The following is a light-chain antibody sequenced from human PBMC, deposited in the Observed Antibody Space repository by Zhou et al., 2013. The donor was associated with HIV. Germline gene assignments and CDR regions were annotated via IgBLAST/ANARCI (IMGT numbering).Light chain of an antibody. CDR2: GTS. CDR3: QHYGSSVPWT. J-gene: IGKJ1*01. CDR1: ESVPNNY. V-gene: IGKV3-20*01. Sequence: EIVLTQSPGTLSLSPGERATLSCRASESVPNNYLAWYQHKPGQAPRFLIFGTSNRATGTPVRFSGSGSETDFSLNISRLEPEDFAIYYCQHYGSSVPWTFGQGTRVEMK.